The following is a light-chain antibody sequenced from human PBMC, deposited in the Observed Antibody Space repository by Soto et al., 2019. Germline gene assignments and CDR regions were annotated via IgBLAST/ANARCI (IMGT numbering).Light chain of an antibody. CDR1: HFISSNY. J-gene: IGKJ1*01. CDR3: QQDYNLPWT. CDR2: GAS. Sequence: IVMTQSLATLSLSPGDRATLSCRASHFISSNYLSWYQQKPGQAPRLLIYGASTRATGIPDRFSGSGSETDFTLTISSLQPEDFAVYYCQQDYNLPWTFGHGTKVDIK. V-gene: IGKV3D-7*01.